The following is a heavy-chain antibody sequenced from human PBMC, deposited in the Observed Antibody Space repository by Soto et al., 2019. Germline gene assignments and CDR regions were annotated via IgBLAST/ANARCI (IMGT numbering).Heavy chain of an antibody. J-gene: IGHJ6*02. Sequence: GGSLRLSCAASGFTFSSYAMSWVRQAPGKGLEWVSAISGSGGSTYYADSVKGRFTISRDNSKNTLYLQMNSLRAEDTAVYYCAKELVPAAYYYYYGMDVWGQGTTVTVSS. D-gene: IGHD2-2*01. CDR2: ISGSGGST. CDR3: AKELVPAAYYYYYGMDV. V-gene: IGHV3-23*01. CDR1: GFTFSSYA.